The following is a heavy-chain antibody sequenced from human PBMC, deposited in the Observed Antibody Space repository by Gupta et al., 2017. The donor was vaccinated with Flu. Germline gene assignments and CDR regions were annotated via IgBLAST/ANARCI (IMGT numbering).Heavy chain of an antibody. D-gene: IGHD3-16*01. CDR2: IISSSGI. J-gene: IGHJ4*02. CDR1: GFTFSEYI. V-gene: IGHV3-21*01. Sequence: EVQLVESGGGLVKPGGSLRLSCAASGFTFSEYIMTWVRQAPGKGPEWLSSIISSSGIFYADAVKGRFTISRDNAKNSLYLQMDSLRADDTAVYYCVAKIGGLNYPYYWGQGTLVTVSS. CDR3: VAKIGGLNYPYY.